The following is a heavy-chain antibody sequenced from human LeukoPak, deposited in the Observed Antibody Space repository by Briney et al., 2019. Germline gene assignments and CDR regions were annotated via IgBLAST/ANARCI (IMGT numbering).Heavy chain of an antibody. Sequence: ASVKVSCKASGYTFTSYYMHRVRQAPGQGLEWMGIINPSGGSTSYAQKFQGRVTMTRDMSTSTVYMELSSLRSEDTAVYYCARDIAARNYFDYWGQGTLVTASS. D-gene: IGHD6-6*01. V-gene: IGHV1-46*01. CDR3: ARDIAARNYFDY. J-gene: IGHJ4*02. CDR1: GYTFTSYY. CDR2: INPSGGST.